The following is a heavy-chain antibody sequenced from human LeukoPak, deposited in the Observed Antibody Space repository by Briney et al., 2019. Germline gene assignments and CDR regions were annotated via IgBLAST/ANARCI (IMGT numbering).Heavy chain of an antibody. Sequence: PSETLSLTCTVSGGSISSSSYYWGWIRQPPGKGLEWVSAISGSGGSTYYADSVKGRFTISRDNSKNTLYLQMNSLRAEDTAVYYCAKMGDYYYYYMDVWGKGTTVTVSS. CDR3: AKMGDYYYYYMDV. J-gene: IGHJ6*03. V-gene: IGHV3-23*01. CDR2: ISGSGGST. CDR1: GGSISSSSYY. D-gene: IGHD3-16*01.